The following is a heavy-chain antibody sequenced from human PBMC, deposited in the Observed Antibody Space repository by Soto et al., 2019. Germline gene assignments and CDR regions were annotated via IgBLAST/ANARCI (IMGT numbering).Heavy chain of an antibody. CDR2: INAGYGNT. CDR1: GYTFGSYA. CDR3: ARDTGDGTFDF. J-gene: IGHJ4*02. Sequence: GASVKVSCKASGYTFGSYAMHWVRQAPGQRLEWMGWINAGYGNTKSSQKFQDRVTISRDTSASTAYMELTSLRSEDTAVYYCARDTGDGTFDFWGQGTLVTVS. D-gene: IGHD7-27*01. V-gene: IGHV1-3*01.